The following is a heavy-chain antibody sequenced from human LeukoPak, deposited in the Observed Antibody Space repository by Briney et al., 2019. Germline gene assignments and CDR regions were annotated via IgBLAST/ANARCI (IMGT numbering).Heavy chain of an antibody. CDR1: GLTFSDYY. J-gene: IGHJ4*02. V-gene: IGHV3-11*05. Sequence: GGSLRLSCAASGLTFSDYYMSWIRQAPGKGLEWVSYISSSSSYTNYADSVKGRFTISRDNAKNSLYLQMNSLGAEDTAVYYCARVIAVAGLYFDYWGQGTLVTVSS. CDR2: ISSSSSYT. CDR3: ARVIAVAGLYFDY. D-gene: IGHD6-19*01.